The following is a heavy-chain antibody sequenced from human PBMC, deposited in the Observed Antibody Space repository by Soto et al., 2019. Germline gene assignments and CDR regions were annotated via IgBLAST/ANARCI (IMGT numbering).Heavy chain of an antibody. Sequence: PSETLSLTCAVYGGSFSGYYWSWIRQPPGKGLEWIGEINHSGSTNYNPSLKSRVTISVDTSKNQFSLKLSSVTAADTAVYYCARGLVFEQLVHRGPFDYWGQGTLVTVSS. CDR1: GGSFSGYY. D-gene: IGHD6-6*01. CDR2: INHSGST. V-gene: IGHV4-34*01. CDR3: ARGLVFEQLVHRGPFDY. J-gene: IGHJ4*02.